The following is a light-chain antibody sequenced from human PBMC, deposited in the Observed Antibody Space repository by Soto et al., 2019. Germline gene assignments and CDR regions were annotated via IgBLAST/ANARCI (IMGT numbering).Light chain of an antibody. Sequence: QSVLNQPASVSGSPGQSITICCSGTSSDVVNYNFVAWYQQHPGKAPKLVIYEVSNRPSGVSSRFSGSKSGNTASLTISGLQVEDEAYYYCTSYSSTTRVTFGGGTKVTVL. J-gene: IGLJ2*01. CDR1: SSDVVNYNF. V-gene: IGLV2-14*01. CDR2: EVS. CDR3: TSYSSTTRVT.